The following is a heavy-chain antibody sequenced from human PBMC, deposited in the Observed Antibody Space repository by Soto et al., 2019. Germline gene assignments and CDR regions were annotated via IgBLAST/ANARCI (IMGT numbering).Heavy chain of an antibody. CDR1: GYTFTSYG. D-gene: IGHD4-17*01. CDR2: ISAYNGNT. CDR3: ARAVGDSKATVTIDY. J-gene: IGHJ4*02. V-gene: IGHV1-18*01. Sequence: ASVKVSCKASGYTFTSYGISWVRQAPGQGLEWMGWISAYNGNTNYAQKLQGRVTMTTDTSTSTAYMELRSLRSDDTAVYYCARAVGDSKATVTIDYWGQGTLVTVSS.